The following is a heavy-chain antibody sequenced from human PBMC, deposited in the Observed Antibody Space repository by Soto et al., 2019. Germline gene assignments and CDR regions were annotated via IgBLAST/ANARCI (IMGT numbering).Heavy chain of an antibody. CDR2: INAGRGSA. Sequence: QSGGSLRLSCAASGFTFSTYAMSWVRQAPGKGLEWVSAINAGRGSAFYADSVKGRFTISRDDSKNTLYLQMNSLRVEDTAVYYCAKDRAAHWFDPWGQGTLVTVSS. D-gene: IGHD6-6*01. CDR3: AKDRAAHWFDP. CDR1: GFTFSTYA. V-gene: IGHV3-23*01. J-gene: IGHJ5*02.